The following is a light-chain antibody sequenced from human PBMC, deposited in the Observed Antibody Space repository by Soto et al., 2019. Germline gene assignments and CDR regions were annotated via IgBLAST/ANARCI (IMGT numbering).Light chain of an antibody. CDR3: QSYDTGVSGSV. V-gene: IGLV1-40*01. CDR2: SDT. J-gene: IGLJ2*01. Sequence: QLVLTQPPSVSGAPGQRLTISCSGSTSNIGAGFDVHWYQQFPGAAPTLLIYSDTSRPSGVPSRFSASKSGTSASLTITGLRTEDEADYYCQSYDTGVSGSVFGGGTKVTVL. CDR1: TSNIGAGFD.